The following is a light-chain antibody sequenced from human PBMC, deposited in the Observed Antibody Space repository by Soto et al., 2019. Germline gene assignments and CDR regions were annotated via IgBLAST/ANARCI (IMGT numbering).Light chain of an antibody. Sequence: AIQLTQSPSSLSASVGDRVTITCRASQGISSALAWYQQKPGKAPKLLIYDASSLESGVPSRFSGSASGTDFTLTISSLQPEDFATYYCQQFNSYPTFGQATRLEIK. V-gene: IGKV1-13*02. CDR2: DAS. CDR1: QGISSA. CDR3: QQFNSYPT. J-gene: IGKJ5*01.